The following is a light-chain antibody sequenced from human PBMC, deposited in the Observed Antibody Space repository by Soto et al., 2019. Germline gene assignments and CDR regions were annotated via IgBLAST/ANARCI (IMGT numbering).Light chain of an antibody. J-gene: IGKJ2*01. CDR1: QTISSW. V-gene: IGKV1-5*03. CDR3: QQANSFPYT. Sequence: DIQMTQSPSTLSGSVGDRVTITCRASQTISSWLAWYQQKPGKAPKLLIYKASTLKSGVPSRFSGSISGTDFTLTISSLQPEDYATYYCQQANSFPYTFGQGTKLEI. CDR2: KAS.